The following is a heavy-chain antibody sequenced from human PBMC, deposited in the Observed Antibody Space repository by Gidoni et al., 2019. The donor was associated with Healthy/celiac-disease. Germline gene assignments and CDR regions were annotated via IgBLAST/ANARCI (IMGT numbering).Heavy chain of an antibody. D-gene: IGHD6-19*01. V-gene: IGHV3-48*01. CDR3: ARQDSSGWSEGYYFDY. J-gene: IGHJ4*02. Sequence: EVQLVESGGDLVQPGGSLRLSCGASGFTFSNYMMNWVRQAPGKGLGWVSYISSSGSPIYYADSVKGRFTISRDNAKKSLYLQMNSLRVEDTAMYYCARQDSSGWSEGYYFDYWGQGTLVTVSS. CDR1: GFTFSNYM. CDR2: ISSSGSPI.